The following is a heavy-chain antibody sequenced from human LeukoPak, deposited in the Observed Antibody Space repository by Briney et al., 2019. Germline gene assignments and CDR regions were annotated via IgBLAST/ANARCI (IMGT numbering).Heavy chain of an antibody. Sequence: GGSLRLSCAASGFTFSSYAMSWVRQAPGKGLEWVSAISGSGGSTYYADSVKGRFTISRDNSKNTLYLQMNSLRAEDTAVYYCAKDLFSGSGRAGNMDVWGEGTTVTVSS. D-gene: IGHD3-10*01. J-gene: IGHJ6*03. CDR3: AKDLFSGSGRAGNMDV. CDR1: GFTFSSYA. V-gene: IGHV3-23*01. CDR2: ISGSGGST.